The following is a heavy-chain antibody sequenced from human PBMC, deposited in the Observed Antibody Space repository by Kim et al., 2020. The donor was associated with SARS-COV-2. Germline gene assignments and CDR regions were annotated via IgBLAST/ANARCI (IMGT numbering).Heavy chain of an antibody. CDR3: ARHYYDSSSSYFDS. CDR2: FYQNGNN. CDR1: GGTISSGDNS. V-gene: IGHV4-30-2*01. D-gene: IGHD3-22*01. Sequence: SETLSLTCAASGGTISSGDNSWTWIRQPPGKGLEWIGYFYQNGNNYYNPSLWTRVTISVDTSKNQFSLRLTSVTAADTALYYCARHYYDSSSSYFDSWGRGTLVTVSS. J-gene: IGHJ4*02.